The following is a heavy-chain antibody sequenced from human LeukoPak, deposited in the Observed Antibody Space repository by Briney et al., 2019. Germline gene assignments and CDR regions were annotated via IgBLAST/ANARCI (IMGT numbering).Heavy chain of an antibody. CDR2: IYSSGST. Sequence: PSETLSLTCTVSGGSISSYYWSWIRQPAGKGLEWIGRIYSSGSTNYNPSLKSRVTISVDTSKNQFSLKLSSVTAADTAVYYCARAPEVVVVALFDYWGQGTLVTVSS. J-gene: IGHJ4*02. V-gene: IGHV4-4*07. CDR1: GGSISSYY. CDR3: ARAPEVVVVALFDY. D-gene: IGHD2-15*01.